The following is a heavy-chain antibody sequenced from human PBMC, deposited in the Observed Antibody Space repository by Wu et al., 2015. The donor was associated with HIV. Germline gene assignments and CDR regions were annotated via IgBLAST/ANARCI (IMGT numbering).Heavy chain of an antibody. Sequence: QVQLMQSGAEVKKPGASVKVSCKASGHTFTDYYIHWVRQAPGQGLEWMGWINPNSGDKKYAQKFQGRVTMTRDTSISTAYMELSRLKSDDTAVYYCAREATSMGXVAGXWFDPWGQGTWSPSP. CDR2: INPNSGDK. D-gene: IGHD6-19*01. J-gene: IGHJ5*02. CDR1: GHTFTDYY. CDR3: AREATSMGXVAGXWFDP. V-gene: IGHV1-2*02.